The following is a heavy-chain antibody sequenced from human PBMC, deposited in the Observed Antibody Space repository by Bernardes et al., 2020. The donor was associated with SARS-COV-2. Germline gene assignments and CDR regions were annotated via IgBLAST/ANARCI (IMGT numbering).Heavy chain of an antibody. CDR1: GFTFSNYA. V-gene: IGHV3-64*01. D-gene: IGHD4-17*01. Sequence: GGSLRLSCAASGFTFSNYAFQWVRQAPGKGLEYLSAISSEGGNTYHANSVKGRFTISRDNFRNTLYLQMDSLRAEDMAVYYCARVRDPGDYKYYSDYWGQGTLVTVSS. CDR3: ARVRDPGDYKYYSDY. CDR2: ISSEGGNT. J-gene: IGHJ4*02.